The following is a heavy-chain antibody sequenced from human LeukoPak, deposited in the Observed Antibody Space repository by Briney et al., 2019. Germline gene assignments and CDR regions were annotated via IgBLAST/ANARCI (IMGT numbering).Heavy chain of an antibody. V-gene: IGHV1-8*01. Sequence: ASVKVSCKASGYTFTSYDINWVRQATGQGLEWMGWMNPNSGNTGYAQKLQGRVTMTTDTSTSTAYMELRSLRSDDTAVYYCASGDYGDAYYFDYWGQGTLVTVSS. CDR1: GYTFTSYD. CDR2: MNPNSGNT. CDR3: ASGDYGDAYYFDY. D-gene: IGHD4-17*01. J-gene: IGHJ4*02.